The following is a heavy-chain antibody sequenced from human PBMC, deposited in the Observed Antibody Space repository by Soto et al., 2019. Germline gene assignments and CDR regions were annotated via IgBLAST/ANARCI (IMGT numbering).Heavy chain of an antibody. D-gene: IGHD3-3*01. CDR2: ISYDGSNK. CDR1: GFTFSSYG. V-gene: IGHV3-30*18. Sequence: GGSLRLSCAASGFTFSSYGMHWFRQAPGKGLEWVAVISYDGSNKYYADSVKGRFTISRDNSKNTLYLQMNSLRAEDTAVYYCAKDITIFGVVIFDYWGQGTLVTVSS. J-gene: IGHJ4*02. CDR3: AKDITIFGVVIFDY.